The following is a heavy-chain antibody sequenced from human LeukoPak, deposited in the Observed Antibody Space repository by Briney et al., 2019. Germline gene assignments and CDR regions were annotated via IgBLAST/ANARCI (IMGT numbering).Heavy chain of an antibody. CDR3: AKVVYDSSGYPARYFDL. Sequence: RGSLRLSCAASGFTFSTYAMSWVRQAPGKGLQGVSAISGGGGSTYYADSVKGRFTISRDNSKNTLYLQMNSLRAEDTAVYYCAKVVYDSSGYPARYFDLWGRGTLVTASS. CDR1: GFTFSTYA. CDR2: ISGGGGST. J-gene: IGHJ2*01. V-gene: IGHV3-23*01. D-gene: IGHD3-22*01.